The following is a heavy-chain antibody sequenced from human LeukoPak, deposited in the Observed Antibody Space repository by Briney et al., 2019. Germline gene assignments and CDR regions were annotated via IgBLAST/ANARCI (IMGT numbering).Heavy chain of an antibody. J-gene: IGHJ4*02. CDR2: TYYRSKWYY. D-gene: IGHD6-19*01. Sequence: ASQTLSLTCALSGDSVYSNSVSWNWIRQSPSRGLEWLGRTYYRSKWYYDYALSVKSRITVNPDTSKNQFSLQLNSVTPEDTAVYYCARDRPNSSGWTPLDYWGQGTLVTVSS. V-gene: IGHV6-1*01. CDR3: ARDRPNSSGWTPLDY. CDR1: GDSVYSNSVS.